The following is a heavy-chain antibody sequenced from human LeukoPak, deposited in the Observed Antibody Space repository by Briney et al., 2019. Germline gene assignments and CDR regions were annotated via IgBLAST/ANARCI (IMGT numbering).Heavy chain of an antibody. CDR3: AKGDSSSWSLLDY. Sequence: GGSLRLSCAASGFTFSSYGMHWVRQAPGKGLEWVAVISYDGSNKYYADSVKGRFTISRDNSKNTLYLQMNSLRAEDTAGYYCAKGDSSSWSLLDYWGQGTLVTVSS. CDR1: GFTFSSYG. CDR2: ISYDGSNK. V-gene: IGHV3-30*18. D-gene: IGHD6-13*01. J-gene: IGHJ4*02.